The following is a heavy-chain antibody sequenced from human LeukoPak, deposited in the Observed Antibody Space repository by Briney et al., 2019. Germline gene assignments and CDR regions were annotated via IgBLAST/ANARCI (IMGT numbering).Heavy chain of an antibody. V-gene: IGHV4-59*08. Sequence: SETLSLTCTVSSGSISRYYWSWIRQPPGKGLEWIGYVYYSGSDHYNPSLKSRVTISVDTSKNQFYLKLSSVTAADTAVYYCARHEKLGQFDYWGQGTLVTVSS. CDR3: ARHEKLGQFDY. CDR2: VYYSGSD. D-gene: IGHD3-10*01. J-gene: IGHJ4*02. CDR1: SGSISRYY.